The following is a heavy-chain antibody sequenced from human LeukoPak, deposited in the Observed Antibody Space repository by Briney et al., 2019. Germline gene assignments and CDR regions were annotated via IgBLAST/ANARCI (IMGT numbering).Heavy chain of an antibody. D-gene: IGHD4-23*01. CDR1: GFTFDDYA. J-gene: IGHJ6*02. CDR2: ISWNSGSI. V-gene: IGHV3-9*01. Sequence: GGSLRLSCAASGFTFDDYAMHWVRQAPGKGLEWVSGISWNSGSIGYANSVKGRFTISRDNAKNSLYLQMNSLRAEDTALYYCAKDEDYGGSFSLMDVWGQGTTVTVSS. CDR3: AKDEDYGGSFSLMDV.